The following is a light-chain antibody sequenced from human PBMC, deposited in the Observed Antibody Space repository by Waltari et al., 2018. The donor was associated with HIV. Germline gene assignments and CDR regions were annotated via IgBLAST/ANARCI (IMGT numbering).Light chain of an antibody. CDR3: CSYAGSSYV. J-gene: IGLJ1*01. V-gene: IGLV2-11*01. CDR2: DVT. Sequence: QSALTQPRPVSGSPGQSVTISCTGTSSDVGAYNYFSWYQQHPGKAPQLMIYDVTKRPSVVPDRFSGSKSGNTASLTISGLQAEDEADYYCCSYAGSSYVFGTGTNVTVL. CDR1: SSDVGAYNY.